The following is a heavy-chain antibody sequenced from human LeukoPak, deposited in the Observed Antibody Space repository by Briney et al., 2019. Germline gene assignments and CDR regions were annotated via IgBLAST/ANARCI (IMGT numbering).Heavy chain of an antibody. CDR2: IYTSGST. CDR3: ARQGSSSYSFDY. D-gene: IGHD6-6*01. Sequence: PSETLSLTCTVSGGSISSYYWSWIRQPPGKGLEWIGYIYTSGSTNYNPSLKSRVTISVDTSKNQFSLKLSSVTAADTAVYYCARQGSSSYSFDYWGQGTLVTVSS. V-gene: IGHV4-4*09. CDR1: GGSISSYY. J-gene: IGHJ4*02.